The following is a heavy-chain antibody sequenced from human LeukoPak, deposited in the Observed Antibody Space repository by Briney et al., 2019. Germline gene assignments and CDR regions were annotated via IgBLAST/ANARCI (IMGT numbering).Heavy chain of an antibody. V-gene: IGHV1-3*01. CDR3: ARGPEAVAGPFDY. Sequence: ASVKVSCKASGYTFTSYAMHWVRQAPGQRLEWMGWINAGNGNTKYSPKFQGRVTITRDASASTAYMELSSLRSEDTAVYYCARGPEAVAGPFDYWGQGTLVAVSS. J-gene: IGHJ4*02. CDR1: GYTFTSYA. D-gene: IGHD6-19*01. CDR2: INAGNGNT.